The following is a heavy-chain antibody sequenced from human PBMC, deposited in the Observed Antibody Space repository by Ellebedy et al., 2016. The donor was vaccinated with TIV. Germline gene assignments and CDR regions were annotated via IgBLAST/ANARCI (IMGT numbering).Heavy chain of an antibody. V-gene: IGHV4-30-4*01. D-gene: IGHD2-21*02. J-gene: IGHJ4*02. Sequence: MPSETLSLTCTVSGGSISSNDYYWSWIRQPPGKGLEWIGFIYHSGSPYHNPSLESRATLSVDASKNQFSLKVRSVTAADTAVYYCARESRGRRTAGDWGQGTLVTVSS. CDR1: GGSISSNDYY. CDR3: ARESRGRRTAGD. CDR2: IYHSGSP.